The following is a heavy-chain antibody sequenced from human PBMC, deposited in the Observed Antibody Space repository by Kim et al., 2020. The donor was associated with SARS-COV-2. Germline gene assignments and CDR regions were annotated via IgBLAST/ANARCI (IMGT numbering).Heavy chain of an antibody. CDR2: IKRSGGGT. CDR1: GFTFTFYS. D-gene: IGHD3-16*01. CDR3: AKEGGH. Sequence: ASVKVSCKASGFTFTFYSMHWVRQAPGQGLEWMGMIKRSGGGTNYAQKFQGRVTMTGDTSTNTVYMELSSLRSDDTAVYYCAKEGGHWGQGTLVTVSS. V-gene: IGHV1-46*01. J-gene: IGHJ4*02.